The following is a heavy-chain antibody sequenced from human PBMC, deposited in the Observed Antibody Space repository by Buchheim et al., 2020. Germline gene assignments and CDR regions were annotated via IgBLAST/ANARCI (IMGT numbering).Heavy chain of an antibody. D-gene: IGHD3-16*01. J-gene: IGHJ4*02. CDR3: ARGTFSLGLDS. V-gene: IGHV6-1*01. CDR1: GDSVSSNSAA. CDR2: TLYRSKWYN. Sequence: QVQLQQSGPGLVKPSQTLSLTRSIFGDSVSSNSAALNWLRQSPSRGLEWLGWTLYRSKWYNDYAVSVKSLITVNPDTSKSPFSLHIDSVTPEDTAVYYCARGTFSLGLDSWGQGTL.